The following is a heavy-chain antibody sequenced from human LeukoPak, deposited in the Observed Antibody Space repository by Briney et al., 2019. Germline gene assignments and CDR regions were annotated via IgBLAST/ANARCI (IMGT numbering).Heavy chain of an antibody. D-gene: IGHD2-21*02. V-gene: IGHV1-46*03. CDR3: TRDRGGYWFDY. J-gene: IGHJ4*02. Sequence: ASGKVSCKASGYTFTSYFMKWVRQAPGQGLEGMGIISPSSGSTTYAQQFQGRVTMTRDTSTSTVYMELSSLRSEDTAVYYCTRDRGGYWFDYWGQGTLVTVSS. CDR2: ISPSSGST. CDR1: GYTFTSYF.